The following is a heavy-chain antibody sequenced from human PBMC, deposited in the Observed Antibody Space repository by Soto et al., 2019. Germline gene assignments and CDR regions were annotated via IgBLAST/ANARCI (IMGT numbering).Heavy chain of an antibody. Sequence: QVQLQESGPGLVKPSETLSLTCTISGGPMNNYYCSWFRQPRGQGLEWIGYMGYNGFTRYNPSLRSRVASSLDTAKNQFSLNLSSVTAADTALYYCARQGFGDLHGLVDVWGQGITVTVSS. V-gene: IGHV4-59*08. CDR2: MGYNGFT. D-gene: IGHD3-10*01. J-gene: IGHJ6*02. CDR1: GGPMNNYY. CDR3: ARQGFGDLHGLVDV.